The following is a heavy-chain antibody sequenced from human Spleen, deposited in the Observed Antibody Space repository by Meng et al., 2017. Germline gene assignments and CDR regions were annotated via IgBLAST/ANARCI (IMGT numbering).Heavy chain of an antibody. CDR3: ARGGGPTPFQH. V-gene: IGHV1-2*06. D-gene: IGHD4-23*01. Sequence: QLVQAVAEVKKPGAPVKVSCKPSGYTFPAYWLHWVRQAPGQGLDWMGRIDPRSGDTQYAQKFQGRVTMTRDTSISTAYMELSSLRSEDTAVYYCARGGGPTPFQHWGQGTLVTVSS. CDR1: GYTFPAYW. CDR2: IDPRSGDT. J-gene: IGHJ1*01.